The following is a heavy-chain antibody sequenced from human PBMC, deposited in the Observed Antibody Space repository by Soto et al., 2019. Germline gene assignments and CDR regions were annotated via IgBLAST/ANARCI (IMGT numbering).Heavy chain of an antibody. V-gene: IGHV4-30-2*01. D-gene: IGHD2-21*02. CDR2: IYHSGST. CDR1: CGSSSIGGYS. J-gene: IGHJ3*02. Sequence: LXLTFAVCCGSSSIGGYSWSWIRQPPGKGLEWIGYIYHSGSTYYNPSLKSRVTISVDRSKNQFSLKLSSVTAADTAVYYCARVGVVTDAFDIWGQGTMVT. CDR3: ARVGVVTDAFDI.